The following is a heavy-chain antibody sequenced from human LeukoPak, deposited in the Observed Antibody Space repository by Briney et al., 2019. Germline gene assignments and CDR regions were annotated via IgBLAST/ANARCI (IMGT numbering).Heavy chain of an antibody. CDR1: GFTFSSYG. J-gene: IGHJ1*01. CDR2: IRYDGSNK. CDR3: AKESDCSSTSCYRAEYFQH. V-gene: IGHV3-30*02. Sequence: GGSLRLSCAASGFTFSSYGMHWVRQAPGKGLEWVACIRYDGSNKYYADSVKGRFTISRDNSKNTLYLQMNSLRAEDTAVYYCAKESDCSSTSCYRAEYFQHWGQGTLVTVSS. D-gene: IGHD2-2*01.